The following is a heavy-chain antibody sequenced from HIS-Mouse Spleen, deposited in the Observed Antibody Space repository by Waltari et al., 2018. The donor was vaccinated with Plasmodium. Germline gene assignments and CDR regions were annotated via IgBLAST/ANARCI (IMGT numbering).Heavy chain of an antibody. Sequence: QLQLQESGPGLVKPSETLSLTCTVSGGSISSSSYYWGGIRQPPGKGLEWIGSIYYSGSTYYNPSLKSRVTISVDTSKNQFSLKLSSVTAADTAVYYCAREPRGDYYDSSGYYYWGQGTLVTVSS. J-gene: IGHJ4*02. CDR2: IYYSGST. CDR1: GGSISSSSYY. D-gene: IGHD3-22*01. CDR3: AREPRGDYYDSSGYYY. V-gene: IGHV4-39*07.